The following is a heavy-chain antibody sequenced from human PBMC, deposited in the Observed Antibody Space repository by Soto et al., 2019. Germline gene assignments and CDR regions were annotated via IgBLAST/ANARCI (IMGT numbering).Heavy chain of an antibody. CDR3: ARDPNPYCSGTDCYVY. D-gene: IGHD2-2*01. CDR2: LIPIFGTP. J-gene: IGHJ4*01. CDR1: GGSFNSSV. V-gene: IGHV1-69*06. Sequence: SLKVCCKASGGSFNSSVINWVRQAPGPGLEWMAGLIPIFGTPNYSQKFQGRVTIPADKSTSTAYMELNTLRAEDTAVYYCARDPNPYCSGTDCYVYWGHGTLVTVSS.